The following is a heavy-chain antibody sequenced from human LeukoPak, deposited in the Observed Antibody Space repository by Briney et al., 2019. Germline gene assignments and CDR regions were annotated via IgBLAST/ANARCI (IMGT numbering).Heavy chain of an antibody. CDR1: GFTFSSYT. CDR3: ARDRSLGDYSSAWFDFDY. CDR2: ISYDGSYK. D-gene: IGHD6-19*01. V-gene: IGHV3-30*04. Sequence: GGSLRLSCAASGFTFSSYTIHWVRQAPGKGLEWVAVISYDGSYKYYADSVKGRFTISRDNSKNTLYLQMNSLRGEDTAVNYCARDRSLGDYSSAWFDFDYWGQGTLVTVSS. J-gene: IGHJ4*02.